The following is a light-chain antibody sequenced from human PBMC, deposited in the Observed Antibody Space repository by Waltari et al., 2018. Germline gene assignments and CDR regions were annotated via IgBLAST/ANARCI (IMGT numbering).Light chain of an antibody. Sequence: QSALTQPASVSGSPGQSITISCTGTSSDVGSYNLVSWYQQHPGKAPKLMLYEGSKRPSAFYKRFAGSKSGNTASLTISGLQAEDEADYYCCSYAGSRVFGGGTKLTVL. CDR3: CSYAGSRV. CDR1: SSDVGSYNL. CDR2: EGS. V-gene: IGLV2-23*01. J-gene: IGLJ3*02.